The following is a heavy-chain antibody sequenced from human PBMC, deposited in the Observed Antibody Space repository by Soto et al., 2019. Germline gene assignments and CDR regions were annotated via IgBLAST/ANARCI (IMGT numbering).Heavy chain of an antibody. CDR2: IVVGSGNT. V-gene: IGHV1-58*02. D-gene: IGHD3-3*01. J-gene: IGHJ4*02. Sequence: SVKVSCKASGFIFSSSAMQWVRQARGQRLEWIGWIVVGSGNTNYAQKFQEKVTITRDMSTNTAYMELSSLRSEDTAVYYCATAEYDFWSAYEGPFDYWGQGSLVTVSS. CDR1: GFIFSSSA. CDR3: ATAEYDFWSAYEGPFDY.